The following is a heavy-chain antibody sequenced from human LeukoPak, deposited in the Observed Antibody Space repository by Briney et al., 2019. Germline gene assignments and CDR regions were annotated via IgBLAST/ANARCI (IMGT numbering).Heavy chain of an antibody. CDR2: ISSSGSTI. Sequence: GGSLRLSCAASGFTFSSYEMNWVRQAPGKGLEWVSYISSSGSTIYYADSVKGRFTISRDNAKNSLYLQMNSLRAEDTAVYYCASGWDYNWFDPWGQGTLVTVSS. CDR1: GFTFSSYE. V-gene: IGHV3-48*03. D-gene: IGHD6-19*01. CDR3: ASGWDYNWFDP. J-gene: IGHJ5*02.